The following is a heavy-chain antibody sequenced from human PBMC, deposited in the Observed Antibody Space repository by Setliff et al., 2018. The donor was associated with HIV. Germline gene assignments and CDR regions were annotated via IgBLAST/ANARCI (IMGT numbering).Heavy chain of an antibody. CDR2: IYYSGST. CDR3: ARGARLLAGYSDRWDYYYMGV. J-gene: IGHJ6*03. Sequence: PSETLSLTCTVSAGSIRSSTYYWAWIRQPPGKGLEWIGTIYYSGSTYCNPSLRSRATISVDTSKNQFSLKLSSVTAADTAVYYCARGARLLAGYSDRWDYYYMGVWGKGTTVTVSS. V-gene: IGHV4-39*01. CDR1: AGSIRSSTYY. D-gene: IGHD6-13*01.